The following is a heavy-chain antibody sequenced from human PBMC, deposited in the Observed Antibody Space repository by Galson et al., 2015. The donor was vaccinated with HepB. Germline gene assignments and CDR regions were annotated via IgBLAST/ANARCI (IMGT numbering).Heavy chain of an antibody. D-gene: IGHD2-15*01. Sequence: QSGAEVKKPGESLKISCKGSGYSFTSFWIGWVRQMPGKGLEWMGIIYPGDSNTRYSPSFRGQVTISADNSISTAYLQRSSLKASDTAMYYCARHSGRFCGGGSCYRDYWGQGTLVAVSS. V-gene: IGHV5-51*01. CDR1: GYSFTSFW. CDR2: IYPGDSNT. CDR3: ARHSGRFCGGGSCYRDY. J-gene: IGHJ4*02.